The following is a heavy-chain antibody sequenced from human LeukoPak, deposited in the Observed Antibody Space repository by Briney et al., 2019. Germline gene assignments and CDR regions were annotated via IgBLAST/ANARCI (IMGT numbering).Heavy chain of an antibody. CDR3: ASRNYGDYASFDI. V-gene: IGHV1-46*01. CDR1: GYTFTSYY. CDR2: INPSGGST. D-gene: IGHD4-17*01. J-gene: IGHJ3*02. Sequence: ASVKVSCKASGYTFTSYYMHWVRQAPGQGLEWMGIINPSGGSTSYAQKFQGRVTMTRDMSTSTVYMELSSLRSEDTAVYYCASRNYGDYASFDIWGQGTMVTVSS.